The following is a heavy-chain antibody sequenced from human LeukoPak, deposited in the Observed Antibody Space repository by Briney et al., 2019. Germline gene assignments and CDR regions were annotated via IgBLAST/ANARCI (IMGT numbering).Heavy chain of an antibody. Sequence: PGGSLSLSCAACGFTFSSYGMHWVRQAPGKGLEWVAFIRYDGSNKYYADSVKGRFTISRDNSKNTLYLQMNSLRAEDTAVYYCAKDQLGYCSSTSCPIDYWGQGTLVTVSS. CDR3: AKDQLGYCSSTSCPIDY. D-gene: IGHD2-2*01. J-gene: IGHJ4*02. CDR2: IRYDGSNK. V-gene: IGHV3-30*02. CDR1: GFTFSSYG.